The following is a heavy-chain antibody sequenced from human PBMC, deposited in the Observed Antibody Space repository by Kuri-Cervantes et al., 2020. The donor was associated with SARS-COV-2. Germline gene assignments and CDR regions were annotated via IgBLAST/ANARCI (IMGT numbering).Heavy chain of an antibody. Sequence: GGSLRLSCAASGFTFSSYAMSWVRQAPGKGLEWVSYISSSSSYTNYADSVKGRFTTSRDNAKNSLYLQMNSLRAEDTAVYYCARAPQWVAGDDAFDIWGQGTMVTVSS. CDR1: GFTFSSYA. CDR3: ARAPQWVAGDDAFDI. V-gene: IGHV3-11*05. CDR2: ISSSSSYT. J-gene: IGHJ3*02. D-gene: IGHD6-19*01.